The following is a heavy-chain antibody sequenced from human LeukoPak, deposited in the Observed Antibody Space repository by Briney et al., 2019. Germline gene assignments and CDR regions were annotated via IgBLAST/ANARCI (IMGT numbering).Heavy chain of an antibody. D-gene: IGHD3-3*01. J-gene: IGHJ4*02. CDR3: ARSPGITIFGVAIN. V-gene: IGHV3-21*01. CDR2: ISGSSSYI. Sequence: PGGSLRLSCAASGFTFSSYSMNWVRQAPGKGLEWVSSISGSSSYIYYADSVKGRFTISRDNAKNSLYLQMNSLRAEDTAVYYCARSPGITIFGVAINWGQGTLVTVSS. CDR1: GFTFSSYS.